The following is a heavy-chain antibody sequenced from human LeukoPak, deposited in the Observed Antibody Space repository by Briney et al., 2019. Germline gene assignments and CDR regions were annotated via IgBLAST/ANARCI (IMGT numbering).Heavy chain of an antibody. D-gene: IGHD1-26*01. J-gene: IGHJ5*02. Sequence: KASETLSLTCTVSGGSISSGGYYWSWIRQPPGKGLEWIGYIYHSGSTYYNPSLKSRVTISVDRSKNQFSLKLSSVTAADTAVYYCARGYSGSYDWFDPWGQGTLVTVSS. CDR3: ARGYSGSYDWFDP. CDR2: IYHSGST. CDR1: GGSISSGGYY. V-gene: IGHV4-30-2*01.